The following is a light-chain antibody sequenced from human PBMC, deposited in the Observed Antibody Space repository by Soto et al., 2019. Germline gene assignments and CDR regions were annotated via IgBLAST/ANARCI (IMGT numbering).Light chain of an antibody. J-gene: IGLJ2*01. CDR2: EVS. CDR1: SSDIGGYNY. CDR3: SSYTSSSTVV. Sequence: QSALTQPASVSGSPGQSITISCTGTSSDIGGYNYVSWYQHHPGKAPRLMIYEVSNRPPGVSNRFFGSKSVNTASLTISGIQAEDEADYYCSSYTSSSTVVFGGGTKLTVL. V-gene: IGLV2-14*01.